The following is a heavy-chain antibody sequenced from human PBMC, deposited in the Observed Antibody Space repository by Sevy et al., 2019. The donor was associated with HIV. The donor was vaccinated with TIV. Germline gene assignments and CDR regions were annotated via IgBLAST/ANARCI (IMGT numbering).Heavy chain of an antibody. CDR1: GGSISSYY. Sequence: SETLSLTCTVSGGSISSYYWSWIRQPPGKGLEWIGYIYYSGSTNYNPSLKSRVTISVDTSKNQFSLKLSSVTAADTAVYYCARVELWGRAAAGTQLGYHMDVWGKGTTVTVSS. CDR2: IYYSGST. D-gene: IGHD6-13*01. CDR3: ARVELWGRAAAGTQLGYHMDV. V-gene: IGHV4-59*01. J-gene: IGHJ6*03.